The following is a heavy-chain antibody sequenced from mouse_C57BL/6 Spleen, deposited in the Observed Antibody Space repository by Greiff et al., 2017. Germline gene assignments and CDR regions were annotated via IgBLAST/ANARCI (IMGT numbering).Heavy chain of an antibody. CDR3: ARSFYDYPFAY. CDR1: GYTFTSYW. J-gene: IGHJ3*01. CDR2: IHPNSGST. V-gene: IGHV1-64*01. Sequence: QVQLKQPGAELVKPGASVTLSCKASGYTFTSYWMHWVKQRPGQGLEWIGMIHPNSGSTNYNEKFKSKATLTVDKSSSTAYMQLSSLTSEDSAVYYCARSFYDYPFAYWGQGTLVTVSA. D-gene: IGHD2-4*01.